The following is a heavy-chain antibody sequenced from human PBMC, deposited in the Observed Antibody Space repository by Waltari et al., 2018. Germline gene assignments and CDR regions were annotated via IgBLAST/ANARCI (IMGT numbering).Heavy chain of an antibody. CDR1: GFTVSSNY. V-gene: IGHV3-53*01. Sequence: EVQLVESGGGLIQPGGSLRLSCAASGFTVSSNYMSWVRQAPGKGLEWVSVIYSGGSTYYADSVKGRFTISRDNSKNTLYLQMNSLRAEDTAVYYCARGYYYDSSGSIDYWGQGTLVTVSS. CDR3: ARGYYYDSSGSIDY. J-gene: IGHJ4*02. CDR2: IYSGGST. D-gene: IGHD3-22*01.